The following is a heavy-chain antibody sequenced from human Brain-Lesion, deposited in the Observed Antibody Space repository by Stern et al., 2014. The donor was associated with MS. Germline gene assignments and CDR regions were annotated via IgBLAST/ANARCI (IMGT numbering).Heavy chain of an antibody. J-gene: IGHJ6*02. CDR2: INPNTGGT. D-gene: IGHD3-3*01. CDR1: GYIFTGYY. CDR3: ARDQRGITIFGVVTDYYYLGMDV. V-gene: IGHV1-2*02. Sequence: VQLVESGAEVKKPGASVKVSCKTSGYIFTGYYIHWVRQAPGQGLEWMAWINPNTGGTKYAQQFQGRVTRSRDPSISTAYVELSSLTSDDTAVYYCARDQRGITIFGVVTDYYYLGMDVWGQGTTVTVSS.